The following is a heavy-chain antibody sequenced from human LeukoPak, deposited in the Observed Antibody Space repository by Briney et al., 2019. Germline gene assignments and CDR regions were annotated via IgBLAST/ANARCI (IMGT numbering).Heavy chain of an antibody. CDR3: ARRLSLRFDAFAV. D-gene: IGHD3-3*01. V-gene: IGHV3-33*01. CDR1: GFTFSSYG. CDR2: IWYDGSNK. J-gene: IGHJ3*01. Sequence: GGSLRLSCAASGFTFSSYGMHWVRQAPGKGLEWVAVIWYDGSNKYYADSVKGRFTISRDTSKNTLFLQMNSLRAEDTALYFCARRLSLRFDAFAVWGPGTVVTVSS.